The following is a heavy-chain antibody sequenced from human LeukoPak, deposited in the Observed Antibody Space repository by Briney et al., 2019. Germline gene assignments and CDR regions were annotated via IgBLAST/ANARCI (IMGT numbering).Heavy chain of an antibody. CDR3: AKDQAGRCSGGSCSRHHYYYYYGMDV. J-gene: IGHJ6*02. Sequence: GSLRLSCAASGFTFSSYGMHWVRQAPGKGLEWVAVISYDGSNKYYADSVKGRFTISRGNSKNTLYLQMNSLRAEDTAVYYCAKDQAGRCSGGSCSRHHYYYYYGMDVWGQGTTVTVSS. D-gene: IGHD2-15*01. CDR2: ISYDGSNK. CDR1: GFTFSSYG. V-gene: IGHV3-30*18.